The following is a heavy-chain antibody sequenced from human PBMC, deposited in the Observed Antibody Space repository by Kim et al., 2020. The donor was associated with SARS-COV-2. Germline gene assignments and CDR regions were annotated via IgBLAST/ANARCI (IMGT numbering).Heavy chain of an antibody. D-gene: IGHD6-19*01. Sequence: SETLSLTCAVYGGSFSGYYWSWIRQPPGKGLEWIGEINHSGSTNYNPSLKSRVTISVDTSKNQFSLKLSSVTAADTAVYYCARQVSREDSSGWAPGYWGQGTLVTVSS. J-gene: IGHJ4*02. V-gene: IGHV4-34*01. CDR2: INHSGST. CDR1: GGSFSGYY. CDR3: ARQVSREDSSGWAPGY.